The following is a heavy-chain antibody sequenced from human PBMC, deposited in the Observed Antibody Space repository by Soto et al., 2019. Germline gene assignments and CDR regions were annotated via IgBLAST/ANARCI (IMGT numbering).Heavy chain of an antibody. CDR2: TNPNSGGT. J-gene: IGHJ4*02. CDR3: ARADDYSNYDRYFDY. V-gene: IGHV1-2*02. Sequence: ASVKVSCKASGYTFTGYYMHWVRQAPGQGLEWMGWTNPNSGGTNYAQKFQGRVTMTRDTSISTAYMELSRLRSDDTAVYYCARADDYSNYDRYFDYWGQGTLVTVSS. CDR1: GYTFTGYY. D-gene: IGHD4-4*01.